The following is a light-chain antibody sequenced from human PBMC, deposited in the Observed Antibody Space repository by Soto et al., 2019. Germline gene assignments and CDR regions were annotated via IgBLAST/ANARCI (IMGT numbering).Light chain of an antibody. CDR2: EGH. CDR3: QSYDSTLSDRYV. CDR1: SGYVGTYSL. Sequence: QSVLAQPASVSGSPGQSITISCTGASGYVGTYSLVSWYQQHPGKAPKVVIYEGHKRPSGVPDRFSGSTSVNTASLTISGLQTEDEGDYYCQSYDSTLSDRYVFGTGTKLTVL. V-gene: IGLV2-23*01. J-gene: IGLJ1*01.